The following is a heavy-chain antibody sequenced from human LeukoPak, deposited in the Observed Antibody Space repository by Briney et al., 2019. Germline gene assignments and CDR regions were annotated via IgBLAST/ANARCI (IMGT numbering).Heavy chain of an antibody. D-gene: IGHD3-3*01. CDR1: GGSLSGYY. V-gene: IGHV4-34*01. J-gene: IGHJ6*04. CDR3: ARGRTGITIFGVVIIHSGMDV. CDR2: INHSGST. Sequence: SETLSLTCAVYGGSLSGYYWSWIRQPPGKGLEWVGEINHSGSTNYNPSLKSRVTISVDTSKNQFSLKLSSVTAADTAVYYCARGRTGITIFGVVIIHSGMDVWGKGTTVTVSS.